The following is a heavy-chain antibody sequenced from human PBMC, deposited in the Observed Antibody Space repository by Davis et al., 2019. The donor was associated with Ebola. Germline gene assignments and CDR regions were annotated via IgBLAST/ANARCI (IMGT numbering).Heavy chain of an antibody. CDR1: GFTFSTYW. J-gene: IGHJ4*02. D-gene: IGHD4-17*01. V-gene: IGHV3-74*01. CDR2: IQTDGSST. CDR3: TRDYGDYVNDD. Sequence: GGSLRLPCAASGFTFSTYWLHWVRQVPGKGLVWVSRIQTDGSSTSYADSVKGRFTISRDNAKNTLYLQMNSLRVEDTAVYYCTRDYGDYVNDDWGQGTLVTVSS.